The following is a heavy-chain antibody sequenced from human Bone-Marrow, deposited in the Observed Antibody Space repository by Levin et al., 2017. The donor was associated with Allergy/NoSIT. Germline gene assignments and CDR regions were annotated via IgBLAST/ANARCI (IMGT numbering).Heavy chain of an antibody. D-gene: IGHD6-13*01. V-gene: IGHV3-64*02. CDR2: LSSDGETT. CDR3: ARGAAPEALLFWFDP. CDR1: FFFFLPPS. J-gene: IGHJ5*02. Sequence: GGSLSLSCVAYFFFFLPPSLHWVRQAPGKGLEYVSALSSDGETTFYADSVKGRFTLSLSPSKNTLYLQVGSLRVEDMAVYYCARGAAPEALLFWFDPWGQGIPVIVSS.